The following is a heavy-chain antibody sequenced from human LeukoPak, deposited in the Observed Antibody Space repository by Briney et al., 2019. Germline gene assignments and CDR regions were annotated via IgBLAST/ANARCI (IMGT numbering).Heavy chain of an antibody. D-gene: IGHD3-22*01. CDR1: GGSISSSSYY. J-gene: IGHJ4*03. V-gene: IGHV4-39*07. Sequence: SETLSLTCTVSGGSISSSSYYWGWIRQPPGKGLEWIGSIYYSGSTYYNPSLKSRVTISVDTSKNQFSLKLSSVTAAATAVYYCAGGGYYLCSGVDFWGQGTLVTGS. CDR2: IYYSGST. CDR3: AGGGYYLCSGVDF.